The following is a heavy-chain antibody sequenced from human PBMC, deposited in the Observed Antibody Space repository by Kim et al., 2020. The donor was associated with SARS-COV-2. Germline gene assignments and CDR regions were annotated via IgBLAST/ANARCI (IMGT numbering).Heavy chain of an antibody. CDR3: ARDRVIVVVPAAMTNWFDP. V-gene: IGHV3-30*04. Sequence: GGSLRLSCAASGFTFSSYAMHWVRQAPGKGLEWVAVISYDGSNKYYADSVKGRFTISRDNSKNTLYLQMNSLRAEDTAVYYCARDRVIVVVPAAMTNWFDPWGQGTLVTVSS. D-gene: IGHD2-2*01. J-gene: IGHJ5*02. CDR2: ISYDGSNK. CDR1: GFTFSSYA.